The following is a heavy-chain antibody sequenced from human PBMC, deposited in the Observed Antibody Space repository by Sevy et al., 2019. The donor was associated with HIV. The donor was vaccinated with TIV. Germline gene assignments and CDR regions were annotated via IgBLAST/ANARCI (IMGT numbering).Heavy chain of an antibody. D-gene: IGHD6-19*01. CDR3: ARFYGVAVAGTSTPNFDY. V-gene: IGHV4-34*01. Sequence: SETLSLTCAVYGGSFSGYYWSWIRQPPGKGLEWIGEINHSGSTNYNPSLKSRVTISVDTSKNQFSLKLSSVTAADTAVYYCARFYGVAVAGTSTPNFDYWGQGTLVTVSS. CDR2: INHSGST. J-gene: IGHJ4*02. CDR1: GGSFSGYY.